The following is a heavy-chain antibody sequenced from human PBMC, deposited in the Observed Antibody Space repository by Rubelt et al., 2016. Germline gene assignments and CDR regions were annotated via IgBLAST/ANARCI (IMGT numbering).Heavy chain of an antibody. D-gene: IGHD4-11*01. Sequence: EVQLMESGGGLIQPGGSLRLSCAASEFTVSKNYMTWVRQAPGKGLEWVALIYSGGGTEYTDSVKGRFTISRDNSNNMLYLQMNSLRVEDTAVYYCARKTDSSPRGDYWGQGTLVTVSS. V-gene: IGHV3-53*01. CDR3: ARKTDSSPRGDY. CDR1: EFTVSKNY. J-gene: IGHJ4*02. CDR2: IYSGGGT.